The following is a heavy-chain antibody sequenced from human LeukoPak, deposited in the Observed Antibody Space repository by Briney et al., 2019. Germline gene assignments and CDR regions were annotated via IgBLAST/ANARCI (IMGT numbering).Heavy chain of an antibody. D-gene: IGHD3-10*01. CDR1: GGSFTTYY. Sequence: SETLSLTCAVYGGSFTTYYWGWIRQPPGKGLEWIGEITHSGSTHYNPSLNSRVSISLDTSKSQFSLKLNSVTAADTAIYYCARVTKFTQFGELWFDYRSQGILPTVSS. V-gene: IGHV4-34*01. CDR3: ARVTKFTQFGELWFDY. J-gene: IGHJ4*02. CDR2: ITHSGST.